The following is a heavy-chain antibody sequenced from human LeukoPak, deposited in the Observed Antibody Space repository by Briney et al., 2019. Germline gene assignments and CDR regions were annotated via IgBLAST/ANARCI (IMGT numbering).Heavy chain of an antibody. CDR1: GFTFSNYG. J-gene: IGHJ4*02. D-gene: IGHD2-2*01. CDR2: VRYDETTK. Sequence: GGSLRLSCAASGFTFSNYGMHWVRQAPGKGLEWVAFVRYDETTKFYADSVKGRFTISRDNSKTTLYLQMNSLRAEDTAVFYCAKDVPSAYFDYWGQGTLVTVSS. CDR3: AKDVPSAYFDY. V-gene: IGHV3-30*02.